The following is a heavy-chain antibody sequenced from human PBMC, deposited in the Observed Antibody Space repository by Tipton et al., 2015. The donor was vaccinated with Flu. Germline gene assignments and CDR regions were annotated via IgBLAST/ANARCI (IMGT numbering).Heavy chain of an antibody. D-gene: IGHD2-8*01. J-gene: IGHJ5*01. CDR1: GYSISSGHY. CDR3: ARDPLYGPPPNWFDS. V-gene: IGHV4-38-2*02. Sequence: LRLSCTVSGYSISSGHYWDWLRQPPGKDLEWIGSIYHSGRTYYNPSLQSRVTISVDTSKNQFSLKLNSVTVADTAVYYCARDPLYGPPPNWFDSWGQGMLVTVSS. CDR2: IYHSGRT.